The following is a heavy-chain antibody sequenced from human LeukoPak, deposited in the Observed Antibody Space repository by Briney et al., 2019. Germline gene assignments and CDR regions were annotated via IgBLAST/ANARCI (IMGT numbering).Heavy chain of an antibody. CDR2: ISAYNGNT. CDR3: ARDLPSIAARPDY. D-gene: IGHD6-6*01. Sequence: GASVKVSCRAAGYNFNNYGISWLRQAPGQGLEWMGWISAYNGNTNYAQKLQGRVTMTTDTSTSTAYMELRSLRSDDTAVYYCARDLPSIAARPDYWGQGTLVTVSS. V-gene: IGHV1-18*01. J-gene: IGHJ4*02. CDR1: GYNFNNYG.